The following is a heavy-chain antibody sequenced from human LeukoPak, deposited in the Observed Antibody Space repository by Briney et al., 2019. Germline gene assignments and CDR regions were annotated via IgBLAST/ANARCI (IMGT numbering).Heavy chain of an antibody. CDR2: IYYGGST. V-gene: IGHV4-39*07. J-gene: IGHJ4*02. CDR3: AREPDGLRLGKFRMD. Sequence: SETLSLTCSVSGASITTTSYYWGWIRQSPGTGLEWIGSIYYGGSTSYIPSLQSRVTISVDTSKNQFSLTLNSVTAADTAVYYCAREPDGLRLGKFRMDWGQGTLVIVSS. D-gene: IGHD3-16*01. CDR1: GASITTTSYY.